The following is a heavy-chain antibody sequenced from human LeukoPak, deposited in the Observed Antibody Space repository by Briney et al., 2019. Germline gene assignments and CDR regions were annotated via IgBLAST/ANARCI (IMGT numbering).Heavy chain of an antibody. CDR3: ARDRNDYVWGSYRYTHSDFDY. V-gene: IGHV3-23*01. CDR2: ISGSGGST. D-gene: IGHD3-16*02. J-gene: IGHJ4*02. CDR1: GFTFSSYA. Sequence: GGSLRLSCAASGFTFSSYAMSWVRQAPGKGLEWVSAISGSGGSTYYADSVKGRFTISRDNSKNTLYLQMNSLRAEDTAVYYCARDRNDYVWGSYRYTHSDFDYWGQGTLVTVSS.